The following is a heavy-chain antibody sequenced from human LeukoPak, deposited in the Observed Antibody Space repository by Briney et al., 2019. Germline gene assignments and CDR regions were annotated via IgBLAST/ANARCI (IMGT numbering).Heavy chain of an antibody. CDR2: INPNSGGT. J-gene: IGHJ4*02. V-gene: IGHV1-2*02. D-gene: IGHD2-21*01. Sequence: ASVKVSCKASGYTFTGYYMHWVRQAPGQGLEWMGWINPNSGGTNYAQKFQGRVTMTRDTSISTAYMELSRLRSDDTAVYYCARDLQAYCGGDCSYFDYWGREPWSPSPQ. CDR3: ARDLQAYCGGDCSYFDY. CDR1: GYTFTGYY.